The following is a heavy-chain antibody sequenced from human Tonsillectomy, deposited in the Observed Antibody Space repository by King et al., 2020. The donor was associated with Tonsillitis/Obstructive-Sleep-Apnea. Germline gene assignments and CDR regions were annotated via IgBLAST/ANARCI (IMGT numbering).Heavy chain of an antibody. Sequence: QLQESGPGLVKPSETLSLTCTVSGDSIRSSSYYWGWIRQPPGKGLEWIGSIYYSGTTYYNPSTESRVTISVDTSKNQFSLRLRSVTAADTAVYFCARQPQWPEVYHYYYMDVWGKGTTVTVSS. CDR2: IYYSGTT. CDR3: ARQPQWPEVYHYYYMDV. D-gene: IGHD6-19*01. V-gene: IGHV4-39*01. CDR1: GDSIRSSSYY. J-gene: IGHJ6*03.